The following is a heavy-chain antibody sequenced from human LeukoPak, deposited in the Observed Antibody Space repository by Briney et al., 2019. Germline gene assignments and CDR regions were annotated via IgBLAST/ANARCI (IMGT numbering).Heavy chain of an antibody. CDR2: INWSGSYT. V-gene: IGHV3-20*04. J-gene: IGHJ6*03. CDR3: AREGFTMVRGVIIDYYYYYMDV. CDR1: GFTFDDYD. D-gene: IGHD3-10*01. Sequence: GGSLRLSCAASGFTFDDYDMTWVRQAPGKGLEWVSGINWSGSYTDYADSVKGRFTISRDNAKNSLYLQMNSLRAEDTAVYYCAREGFTMVRGVIIDYYYYYMDVWGKGTTVTISS.